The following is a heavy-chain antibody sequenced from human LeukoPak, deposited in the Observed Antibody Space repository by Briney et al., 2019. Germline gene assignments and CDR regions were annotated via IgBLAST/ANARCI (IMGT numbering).Heavy chain of an antibody. CDR1: GFIFSSYG. Sequence: GGSLRLSCAASGFIFSSYGMHWVRQATGKGLEWVAVISYDGSNEYYADSVKGRFTISRDNSKNTLSLQMNTLRPEDTAVYYCARPIDNGSGSYYFDYWGQGTLVTVSS. D-gene: IGHD3-10*01. CDR3: ARPIDNGSGSYYFDY. CDR2: ISYDGSNE. V-gene: IGHV3-30*03. J-gene: IGHJ4*02.